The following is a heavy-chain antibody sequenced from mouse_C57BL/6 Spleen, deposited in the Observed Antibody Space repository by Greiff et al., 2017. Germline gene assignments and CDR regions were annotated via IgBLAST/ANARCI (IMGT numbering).Heavy chain of an antibody. CDR2: INPSSGYT. D-gene: IGHD1-1*01. V-gene: IGHV1-4*01. CDR3: ARSLLPYYAMDY. CDR1: GYTFTSYT. Sequence: QVQLKQSGAELARPGASVKMSCKASGYTFTSYTMHWVKQRPGQGLEWIGYINPSSGYTKYNQKFKDKATLTADKSSSTAYMQLSSLTSEDSAVYYCARSLLPYYAMDYWGQGTSVTVSS. J-gene: IGHJ4*01.